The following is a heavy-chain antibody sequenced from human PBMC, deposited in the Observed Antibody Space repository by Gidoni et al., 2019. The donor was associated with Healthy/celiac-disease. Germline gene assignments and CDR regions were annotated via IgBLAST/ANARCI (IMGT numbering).Heavy chain of an antibody. CDR2: IYYSGST. Sequence: QLQLQESGPVLVNPSEALSLTCTVSGGSISSSSYYWGWIRKPPGKGLEWIGSIYYSGSTYYKPSIKSRVTISVDTSKNQFSLKLSSVTAADTAVYYCASGPGPISHWGQGTLVTVSS. J-gene: IGHJ1*01. CDR1: GGSISSSSYY. V-gene: IGHV4-39*07. D-gene: IGHD2-21*01. CDR3: ASGPGPISH.